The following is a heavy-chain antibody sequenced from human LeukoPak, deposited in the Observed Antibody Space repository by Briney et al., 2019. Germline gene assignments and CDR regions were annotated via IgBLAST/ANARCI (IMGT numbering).Heavy chain of an antibody. CDR3: ARDRGGSGFYYFDY. CDR2: ISYNGSNE. J-gene: IGHJ4*02. D-gene: IGHD2-15*01. V-gene: IGHV3-30*19. CDR1: GFTFSSHG. Sequence: GGSLRLSCVASGFTFSSHGMHWVRQAPGKGLEWVAGISYNGSNEFYSDSVKGRFTITRDNSKNTVFLQMDSLRAEDTGVYHCARDRGGSGFYYFDYWGQGTLVTVSS.